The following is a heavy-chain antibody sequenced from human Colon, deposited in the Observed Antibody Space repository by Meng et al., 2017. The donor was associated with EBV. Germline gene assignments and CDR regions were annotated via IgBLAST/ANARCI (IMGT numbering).Heavy chain of an antibody. CDR3: GTLKYTSGFYGPAY. CDR1: GYTFTRYP. V-gene: IGHV7-4-1*02. D-gene: IGHD6-19*01. CDR2: ISTNTGNP. J-gene: IGHJ4*02. Sequence: QVQLVQSGDELKKPGASVKVSCKASGYTFTRYPMNWVRQAPGQGLEWMGWISTNTGNPTYAQGFTGRFVFSVDTSVSTAYLQISSLKAEDTAVYYCGTLKYTSGFYGPAYWGQGALVTVSS.